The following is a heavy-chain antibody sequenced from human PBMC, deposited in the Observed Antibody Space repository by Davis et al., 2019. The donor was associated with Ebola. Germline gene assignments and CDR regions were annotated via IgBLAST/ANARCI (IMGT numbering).Heavy chain of an antibody. D-gene: IGHD2/OR15-2a*01. Sequence: GGSLRLSCETSGFIFRNYVMSWVRQAQGKGLEWVSTFGTGGDTYYADSVKRRFAISRDNSMGTLYLQMNSLRVEDSAIYYCVKDSSNIWFDIWGQGTLVTVSS. CDR3: VKDSSNIWFDI. V-gene: IGHV3-23*01. CDR1: GFIFRNYV. CDR2: FGTGGDT. J-gene: IGHJ3*02.